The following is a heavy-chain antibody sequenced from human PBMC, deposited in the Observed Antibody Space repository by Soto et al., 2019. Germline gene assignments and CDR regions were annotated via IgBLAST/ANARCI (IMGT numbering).Heavy chain of an antibody. Sequence: EVQLVQSGAEVKKPGESLRISCKGSGYSFTSYWISWVRQMPGKGLEWMGRIDPSDSYTNYSPSFQGHVTISADKSISTAYLQWRSLKASDTAMYYCAASPRDIVVVVAASGGDAFDIWGQGTMVTVSS. CDR2: IDPSDSYT. CDR1: GYSFTSYW. V-gene: IGHV5-10-1*01. D-gene: IGHD2-15*01. J-gene: IGHJ3*02. CDR3: AASPRDIVVVVAASGGDAFDI.